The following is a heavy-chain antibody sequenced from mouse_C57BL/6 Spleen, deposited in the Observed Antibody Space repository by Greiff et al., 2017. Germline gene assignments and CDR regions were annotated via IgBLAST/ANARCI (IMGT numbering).Heavy chain of an antibody. Sequence: EVQLMESGGGLVKPGGSLKLSCAASGFTFSDYGMHWVRQAPEKGLEWVAYISSGSSTIYYADKVKGRFTISRDNAKNTLFLQMTSLRSEDTAMYYCARHDYDGFAYWGQGTLVTVSA. V-gene: IGHV5-17*01. J-gene: IGHJ3*01. D-gene: IGHD2-4*01. CDR3: ARHDYDGFAY. CDR1: GFTFSDYG. CDR2: ISSGSSTI.